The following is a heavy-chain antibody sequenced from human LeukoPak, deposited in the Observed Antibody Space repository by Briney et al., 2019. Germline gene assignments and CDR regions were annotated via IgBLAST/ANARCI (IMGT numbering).Heavy chain of an antibody. J-gene: IGHJ5*02. V-gene: IGHV4-61*02. CDR2: IYTSGST. CDR1: GGSISSGSYY. D-gene: IGHD3-22*01. Sequence: SQTLSLTCTVSGGSISSGSYYWRWIRQPAGKGLEWIGRIYTSGSTNYNPSLKSRVTISVDTSKNQFSLKLSSVTAADTAVYYCAGGYYYDSSGYYGRQDGFDPWGQGTLVTVSS. CDR3: AGGYYYDSSGYYGRQDGFDP.